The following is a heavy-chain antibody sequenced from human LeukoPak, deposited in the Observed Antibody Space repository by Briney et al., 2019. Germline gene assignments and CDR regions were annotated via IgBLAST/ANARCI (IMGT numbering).Heavy chain of an antibody. V-gene: IGHV1-18*04. CDR3: ARVDGSEQLAYYYFDY. CDR2: ISAYNGNT. CDR1: GYTFTSYG. D-gene: IGHD6-13*01. Sequence: ASVKVSCKASGYTFTSYGISWVRQPPAQGLEWMGWISAYNGNTNYAQKLQGRGTMTPDTSTSTAYIELRSLRSDDTAVYYCARVDGSEQLAYYYFDYWGQGTLVTVSS. J-gene: IGHJ4*02.